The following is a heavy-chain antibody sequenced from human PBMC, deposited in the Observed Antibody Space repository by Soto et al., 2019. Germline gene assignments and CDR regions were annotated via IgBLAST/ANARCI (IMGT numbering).Heavy chain of an antibody. D-gene: IGHD3-10*01. J-gene: IGHJ6*02. Sequence: PSETLSLTCTVSGGSISSYYWSWIRQPPGKGLEWIGYIYYSGSTNYNPSLKSRVTISVDTSKNQFSLKLSSVTAADTAVYYCARVGRGGPGSGSPQIYYYYGMDVWGQGTTVTVSS. CDR1: GGSISSYY. V-gene: IGHV4-59*01. CDR2: IYYSGST. CDR3: ARVGRGGPGSGSPQIYYYYGMDV.